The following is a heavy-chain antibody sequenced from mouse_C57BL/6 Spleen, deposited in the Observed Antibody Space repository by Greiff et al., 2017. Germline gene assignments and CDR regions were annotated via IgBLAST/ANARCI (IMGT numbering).Heavy chain of an antibody. J-gene: IGHJ2*01. D-gene: IGHD1-1*01. Sequence: VQLQQSGPELVKPGASVKMSCKASGYTFTDYNMHWVQQSHGKSLEWIGYLNPNNGGTSYNQKFKGKDTLTVNKSSSTAYMELRSLTSEDSAVYYCARWITTVVAKYYFDYWGQGTTLTVSS. V-gene: IGHV1-22*01. CDR3: ARWITTVVAKYYFDY. CDR2: LNPNNGGT. CDR1: GYTFTDYN.